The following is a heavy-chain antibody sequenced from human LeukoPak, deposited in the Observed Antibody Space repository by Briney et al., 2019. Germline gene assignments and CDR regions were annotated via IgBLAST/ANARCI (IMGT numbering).Heavy chain of an antibody. CDR1: GGSISSGDYY. D-gene: IGHD6-13*01. CDR2: IYYSGST. J-gene: IGHJ4*02. V-gene: IGHV4-30-4*01. CDR3: ARDEAAAGLFYFDY. Sequence: SESLSLTCTVSGGSISSGDYYWSWIRQPPGKGLEWIGYIYYSGSTYYNPSLKSRVTISVDTSKNQFSLKLSSVTAADTAVYYCARDEAAAGLFYFDYWGQGTLVTVSS.